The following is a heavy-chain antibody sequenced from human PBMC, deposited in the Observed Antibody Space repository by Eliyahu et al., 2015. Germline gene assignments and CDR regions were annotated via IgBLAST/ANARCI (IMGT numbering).Heavy chain of an antibody. CDR3: LRDPHQFGDYWATYDI. J-gene: IGHJ3*02. Sequence: GNGLEWVAVIWADGSTKYYADSVKGRFTISKKHPQEPVYPPKSTLRADDTAVYYCLRDPHQFGDYWATYDIWGQGTMVTVSS. V-gene: IGHV3-33*01. CDR2: IWADGSTK. D-gene: IGHD4-17*01.